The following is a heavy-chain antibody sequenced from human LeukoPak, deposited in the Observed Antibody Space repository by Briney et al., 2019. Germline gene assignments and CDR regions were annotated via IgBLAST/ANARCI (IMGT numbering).Heavy chain of an antibody. Sequence: ASVKVSCKASGYTFTSYYMHWMRQAPGQGPEWMGIINPRGGSTDYSQKFQGRVTMTRDMSTSTVYMELSSLRSEDTAVYYCARDGSGYSGSSLHYYYYMDVWGKGTTVTVSS. J-gene: IGHJ6*03. D-gene: IGHD5-12*01. V-gene: IGHV1-46*01. CDR1: GYTFTSYY. CDR3: ARDGSGYSGSSLHYYYYMDV. CDR2: INPRGGST.